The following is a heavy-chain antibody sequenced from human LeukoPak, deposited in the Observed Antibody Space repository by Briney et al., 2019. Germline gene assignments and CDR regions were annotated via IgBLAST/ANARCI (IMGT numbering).Heavy chain of an antibody. CDR1: GFTFSRYW. J-gene: IGHJ4*02. V-gene: IGHV3-7*01. Sequence: SGGSLRLSCTASGFTFSRYWMSWVRQAPGKGLEWVANIKQDGSEKYYVDSVKGRFTISRDNAKNSLYLQMNSLRAEDTAVYYCARQKWQLPELDYWGQGALVTVSS. D-gene: IGHD1-26*01. CDR2: IKQDGSEK. CDR3: ARQKWQLPELDY.